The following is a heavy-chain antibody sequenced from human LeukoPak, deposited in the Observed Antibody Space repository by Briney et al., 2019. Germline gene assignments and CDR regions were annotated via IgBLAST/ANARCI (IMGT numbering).Heavy chain of an antibody. CDR3: AKAPYYGDYPYFDY. D-gene: IGHD4-17*01. J-gene: IGHJ4*02. V-gene: IGHV3-23*01. Sequence: GGSLRLSCAASGFTFSSYAMSWVRQAPGKGLEWGSAISGSGGSTYYADSVKGRFTISRDNSKNTLYLQMNSLRAEDTAVYYCAKAPYYGDYPYFDYWGQGTLVTVSS. CDR2: ISGSGGST. CDR1: GFTFSSYA.